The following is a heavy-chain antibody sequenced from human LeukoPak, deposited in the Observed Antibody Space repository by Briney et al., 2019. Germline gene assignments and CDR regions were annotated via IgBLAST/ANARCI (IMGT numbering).Heavy chain of an antibody. CDR2: IYYSGST. J-gene: IGHJ6*02. CDR3: SRGGGMDV. V-gene: IGHV4-59*01. CDR1: GGSLSSYD. Sequence: SETLSLTCTVSGGSLSSYDLSWIRQPPGQGLEWIGYIYYSGSTNYNPSLKSRVTISVDTSKNQFSLKVSSVTAADTAVYCWSRGGGMDVWGRGTTVTVSS.